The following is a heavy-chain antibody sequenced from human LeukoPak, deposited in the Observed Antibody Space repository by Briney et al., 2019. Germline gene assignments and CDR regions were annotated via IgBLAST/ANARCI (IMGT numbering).Heavy chain of an antibody. J-gene: IGHJ4*02. Sequence: GGSLRLSCAASGFTFDDYAMHWVRQAPGKGLEWVSGISWNSGSIGYADSVKGQFTISRDNAKNSLYLQMNSLRAEDTALYYCAKDYGITMVRGGFDYWGQGTLVTVSS. CDR1: GFTFDDYA. CDR3: AKDYGITMVRGGFDY. D-gene: IGHD3-10*01. V-gene: IGHV3-9*01. CDR2: ISWNSGSI.